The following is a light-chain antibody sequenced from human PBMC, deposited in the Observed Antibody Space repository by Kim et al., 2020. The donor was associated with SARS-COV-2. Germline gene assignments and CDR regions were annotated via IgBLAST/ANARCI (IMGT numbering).Light chain of an antibody. CDR2: AAA. V-gene: IGKV1-12*01. Sequence: DIQMTQSRSSVSASVGDRVTITCRASQGVYGWLAWYQQKPGKAPNLLIYAAAYLQSGVPSRFSGSGSGTDFALSINNLQPEHSATYVSQMANTFPLTFGGGTKVDIK. CDR1: QGVYGW. J-gene: IGKJ4*01. CDR3: QMANTFPLT.